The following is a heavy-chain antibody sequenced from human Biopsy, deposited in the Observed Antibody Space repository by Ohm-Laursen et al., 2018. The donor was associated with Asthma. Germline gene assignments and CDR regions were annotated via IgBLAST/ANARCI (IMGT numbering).Heavy chain of an antibody. V-gene: IGHV3-9*01. CDR2: ISWNSGTI. CDR1: GFSFDDYA. Sequence: SLRLSCSASGFSFDDYAMFWVRQAPGKGLEWVSGISWNSGTIGYADSVKGRFTISRDNAKNSLYLQMNSLGPEDTAVYYCARDMGAGPNQPPSGSGSSHLYGMDVWGQGATVTVSS. CDR3: ARDMGAGPNQPPSGSGSSHLYGMDV. D-gene: IGHD3-10*01. J-gene: IGHJ6*02.